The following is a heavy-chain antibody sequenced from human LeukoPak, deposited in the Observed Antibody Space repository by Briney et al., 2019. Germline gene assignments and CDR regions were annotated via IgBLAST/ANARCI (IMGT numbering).Heavy chain of an antibody. J-gene: IGHJ4*02. V-gene: IGHV4-59*13. Sequence: PSETLSLTCSVSGRLISSYYWSWIRQSRGEGLEWIGYIYYSGSTNYHPSLKSRVTISVDTSKNQFSLKLSSVTAAGTAVYYCARGGSGWYSNYWGQGTLVTVSS. CDR3: ARGGSGWYSNY. CDR2: IYYSGST. D-gene: IGHD6-19*01. CDR1: GRLISSYY.